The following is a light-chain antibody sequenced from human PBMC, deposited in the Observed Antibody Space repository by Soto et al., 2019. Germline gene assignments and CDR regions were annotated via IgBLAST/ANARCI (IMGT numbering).Light chain of an antibody. CDR3: QQYNSYPLT. CDR2: QAS. Sequence: DIQMTQSPSTLSASIGDKVTITCRASQRFNIWLGWFQQKPGKAPNLLIYQASTLRSGVPSRFSGSGSGTEFTLTITSLQPDDFATYFCQQYNSYPLTFGGGTKVEIK. V-gene: IGKV1-5*03. CDR1: QRFNIW. J-gene: IGKJ4*01.